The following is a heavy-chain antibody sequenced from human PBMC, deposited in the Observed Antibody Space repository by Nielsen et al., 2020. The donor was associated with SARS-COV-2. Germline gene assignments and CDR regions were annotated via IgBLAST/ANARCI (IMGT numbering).Heavy chain of an antibody. CDR1: GFTFSSYW. CDR2: ISWNSGSI. V-gene: IGHV3-9*01. Sequence: SLKISCAASGFTFSSYWMNWVRQAPGKGLEWVSGISWNSGSIGYADSVNGRFTISRDNAKNSLYLQMNSLRAEDTALYYCAKANSVEWELLGYYFDYWGQGTLVTVSS. J-gene: IGHJ4*02. CDR3: AKANSVEWELLGYYFDY. D-gene: IGHD1-26*01.